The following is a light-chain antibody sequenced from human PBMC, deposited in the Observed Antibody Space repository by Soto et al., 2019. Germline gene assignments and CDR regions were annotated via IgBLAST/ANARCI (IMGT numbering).Light chain of an antibody. V-gene: IGKV1-8*01. J-gene: IGKJ1*01. CDR3: QQYYSYPGT. CDR1: QDISSC. Sequence: AIRMTQSPSSFSASTGDRVTITCRASQDISSCLAWYQQRPGTAPKLLIYAASTLQRGVPSRFSGSGSGTDFTLTISSLQSEDFATYFCQQYYSYPGTFGRGTTVEV. CDR2: AAS.